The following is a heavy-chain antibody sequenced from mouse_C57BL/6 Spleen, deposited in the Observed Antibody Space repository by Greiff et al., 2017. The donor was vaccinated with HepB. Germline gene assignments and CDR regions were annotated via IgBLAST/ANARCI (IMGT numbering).Heavy chain of an antibody. CDR2: IDPSDSYT. CDR3: ARAIYYYGSSYPDY. D-gene: IGHD1-1*01. Sequence: QVHVKQPGAELVKPGASVKLSCKASGYTFTSYWMQWVKQRPGQGLEWIGEIDPSDSYTNYNQKFKGKATLTVDTSSSTAYMQLSSLTSEDSAVYYCARAIYYYGSSYPDYWGQGTTLTVSS. V-gene: IGHV1-50*01. J-gene: IGHJ2*01. CDR1: GYTFTSYW.